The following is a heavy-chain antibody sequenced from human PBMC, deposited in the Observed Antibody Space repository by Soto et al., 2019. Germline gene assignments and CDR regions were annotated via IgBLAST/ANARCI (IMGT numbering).Heavy chain of an antibody. Sequence: EVQLVESGGGLVKPGGSLRLSCAASGFAFSSYSMNWVRQAPGKGLEWVSSISSSSSYIYYADSVKGRFTISRDNAKNSLYLQMNSLRAEDMAVYYCARGKGWFGELFIDYWGQGTLVTVSS. CDR2: ISSSSSYI. CDR1: GFAFSSYS. V-gene: IGHV3-21*01. J-gene: IGHJ4*02. CDR3: ARGKGWFGELFIDY. D-gene: IGHD3-10*01.